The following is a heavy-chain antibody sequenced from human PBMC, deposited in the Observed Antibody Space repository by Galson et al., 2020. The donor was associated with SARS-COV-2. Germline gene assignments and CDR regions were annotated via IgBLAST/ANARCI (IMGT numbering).Heavy chain of an antibody. V-gene: IGHV4-4*07. D-gene: IGHD6-19*01. J-gene: IGHJ4*02. CDR3: AREYSQQWLVRGEFDS. CDR1: GASISTYY. Sequence: SETLSLTCPVSGASISTYYWSWIRQPAGKGLEWIGRIYTSGITNYNPSLKSRVTMSLDTSKNQFSLKLTSVTAADTAIYYCAREYSQQWLVRGEFDSWGQGTLVTVSS. CDR2: IYTSGIT.